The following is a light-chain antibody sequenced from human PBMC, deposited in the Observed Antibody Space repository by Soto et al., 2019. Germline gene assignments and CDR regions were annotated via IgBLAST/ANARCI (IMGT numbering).Light chain of an antibody. Sequence: QSALTQPASVSGPPGRRIPIPGTGTRVDIGAYNFVSWYQQHPGKAPKLMLYDVNIRPSGVSNRFSGSKSGNTASLTISGLQAEDEADYYCTSWTTSTTMIFGGGTKLTVL. V-gene: IGLV2-14*03. CDR1: RVDIGAYNF. CDR2: DVN. J-gene: IGLJ2*01. CDR3: TSWTTSTTMI.